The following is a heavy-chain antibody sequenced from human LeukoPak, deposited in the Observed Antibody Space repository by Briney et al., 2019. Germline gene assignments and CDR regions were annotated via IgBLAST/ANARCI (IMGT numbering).Heavy chain of an antibody. D-gene: IGHD4-23*01. J-gene: IGHJ6*03. CDR3: AGREVGYGGNGELVYYYYYMDV. V-gene: IGHV4-39*01. Sequence: PSETLSLTCTVSGGSISSSSYYWGWIRQPPGKGLEWFGSIYYSGSTYYNPSLKSRVTISVDTSKNQFSLKLSAVTAADTAVYYCAGREVGYGGNGELVYYYYYMDVWGKGTTVTISS. CDR1: GGSISSSSYY. CDR2: IYYSGST.